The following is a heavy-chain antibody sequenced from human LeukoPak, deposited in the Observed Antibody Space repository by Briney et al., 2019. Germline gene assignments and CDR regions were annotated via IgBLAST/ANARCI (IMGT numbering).Heavy chain of an antibody. D-gene: IGHD2-21*02. CDR3: ARDPDSGDY. Sequence: GASVKVSCKASGYTFTGYYMHWVRQAPGQGLEWMGWINPNSGGTNYAQEFQGWVTMTRDTSISTAYMELSRLRSEDTAVYYCARDPDSGDYWGQGTLVTVSS. CDR2: INPNSGGT. V-gene: IGHV1-2*04. CDR1: GYTFTGYY. J-gene: IGHJ4*02.